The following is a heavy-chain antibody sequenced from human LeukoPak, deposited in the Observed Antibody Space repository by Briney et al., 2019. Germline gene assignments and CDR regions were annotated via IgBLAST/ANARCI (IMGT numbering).Heavy chain of an antibody. J-gene: IGHJ5*02. CDR3: ARAFASRAWFDP. Sequence: SETLSLTCTVSGGSISSSSYYWGWIRQPPGKGLEWIGSIYYSGSTYYNPSLKSRVTISVDTSKNQFSLKLSSVTAADTAVYYCARAFASRAWFDPWGQGTLVTVSS. V-gene: IGHV4-39*07. CDR2: IYYSGST. CDR1: GGSISSSSYY. D-gene: IGHD3-3*01.